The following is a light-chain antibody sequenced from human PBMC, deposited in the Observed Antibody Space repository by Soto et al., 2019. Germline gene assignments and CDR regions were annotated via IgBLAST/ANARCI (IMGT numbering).Light chain of an antibody. J-gene: IGKJ1*01. V-gene: IGKV1-9*01. CDR1: QGISSY. CDR2: AAS. Sequence: DIQLTQSPSFLSASVGDRVTITCRASQGISSYLAWYQQKPGKAPKILIYAASTLQSGVPSRFSGSGSGTEFTLTISSLQPEDFATYYCQQLNSYQWTFGQGTKVEIK. CDR3: QQLNSYQWT.